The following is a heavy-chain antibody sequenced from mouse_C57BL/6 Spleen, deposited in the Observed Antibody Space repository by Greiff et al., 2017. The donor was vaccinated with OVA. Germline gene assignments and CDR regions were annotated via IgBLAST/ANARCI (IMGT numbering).Heavy chain of an antibody. CDR1: GYSFTGYY. CDR3: ARPYNCPSAIDY. V-gene: IGHV1-42*01. Sequence: VQLQQSGPELVKPGASVKISCKASGYSFTGYYMNWVKQSPEKSLEWIGEINPSTGGTTYNKKFKAKATLTVDKSSSTAYMQLKSLTSEDSAVYYCARPYNCPSAIDYWGQGTSVTVSS. J-gene: IGHJ4*01. D-gene: IGHD4-1*02. CDR2: INPSTGGT.